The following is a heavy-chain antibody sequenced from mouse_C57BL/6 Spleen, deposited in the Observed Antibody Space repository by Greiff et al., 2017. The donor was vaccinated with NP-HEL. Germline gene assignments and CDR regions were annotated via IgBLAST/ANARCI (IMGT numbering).Heavy chain of an antibody. CDR1: GYAFSSSW. CDR2: IYPGDGDT. CDR3: ARSGTPLDY. J-gene: IGHJ2*01. D-gene: IGHD2-14*01. Sequence: QVQLKESGPKLVKPGASVKISCKASGYAFSSSWMNWVKQRPGKGLEWIGRIYPGDGDTNYNGKFKGKATLTADKSSSTAYMQLSSLTSEDSAVYFCARSGTPLDYWGQGTTLTVSS. V-gene: IGHV1-82*01.